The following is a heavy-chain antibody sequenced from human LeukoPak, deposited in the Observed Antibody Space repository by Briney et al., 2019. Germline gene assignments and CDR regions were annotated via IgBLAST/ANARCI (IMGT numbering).Heavy chain of an antibody. CDR2: VHYSEET. Sequence: SETLSLTCTVSGGSITTYYWSWIRQPPGKGLEWIGHVHYSEETKYNPSLKSRVTLSLDTSKNQFSLNLNSVTAADTAVYYCVRGEPSGRPGIGFDYWGQGTLVTVSS. J-gene: IGHJ4*02. V-gene: IGHV4-59*01. CDR3: VRGEPSGRPGIGFDY. CDR1: GGSITTYY. D-gene: IGHD1-26*01.